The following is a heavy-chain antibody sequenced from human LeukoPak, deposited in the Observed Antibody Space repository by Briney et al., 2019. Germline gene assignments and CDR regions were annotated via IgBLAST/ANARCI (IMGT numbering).Heavy chain of an antibody. CDR2: IYYSGST. CDR1: GGSISSYY. CDR3: ARGPGNYDILTGYDYYYYGMDV. Sequence: PSETLSLTCTVSGGSISSYYWSWIRQPPGKGLEWIGYIYYSGSTNYNPSLKSRVTISVDTSKNQFSLELSSVTAADTAVYYCARGPGNYDILTGYDYYYYGMDVWGQGTTVTVSS. D-gene: IGHD3-9*01. V-gene: IGHV4-59*01. J-gene: IGHJ6*02.